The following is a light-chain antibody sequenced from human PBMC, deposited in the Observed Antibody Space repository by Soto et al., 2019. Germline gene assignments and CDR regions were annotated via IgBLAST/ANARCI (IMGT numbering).Light chain of an antibody. CDR1: RGISNY. J-gene: IGKJ1*01. CDR2: AAS. Sequence: DIQMTQSPSSLSASVGDRVTITCRASRGISNYLAWYQQKPGKVPKLLIYAASTLQSGVPSRFSGSGSGTDFTLTIRSLQPEDVATYYWQKYHSAPLTFGQGTKVEIK. V-gene: IGKV1-27*01. CDR3: QKYHSAPLT.